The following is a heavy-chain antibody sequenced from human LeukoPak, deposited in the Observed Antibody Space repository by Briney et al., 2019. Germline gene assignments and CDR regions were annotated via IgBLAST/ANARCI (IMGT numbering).Heavy chain of an antibody. J-gene: IGHJ4*02. V-gene: IGHV1-18*01. Sequence: ASVKVSCKASGYTFTNYGITWVRQAPGQGLEWMGWISAYNGNTNYAQKFQGRVTMTTDTSTSTAYMELRSLRSDDTAVYYCARDDHRYRGYSHASDYWGQGTLVTVSS. CDR1: GYTFTNYG. CDR2: ISAYNGNT. CDR3: ARDDHRYRGYSHASDY. D-gene: IGHD5-18*01.